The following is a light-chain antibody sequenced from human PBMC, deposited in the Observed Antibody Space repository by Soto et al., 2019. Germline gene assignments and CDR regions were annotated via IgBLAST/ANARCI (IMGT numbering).Light chain of an antibody. CDR3: CSYAGTYAV. CDR1: SSDVGGYNY. V-gene: IGLV2-11*01. CDR2: DVS. Sequence: QSALTQPRSVSGSPGQSVAISCTGTSSDVGGYNYVSWYQQHPGKAPKLMIYDVSGRPSGVPDRFSGSKSGNTASLTISGLHAEDVADYYCCSYAGTYAVFGGGTKLTVL. J-gene: IGLJ2*01.